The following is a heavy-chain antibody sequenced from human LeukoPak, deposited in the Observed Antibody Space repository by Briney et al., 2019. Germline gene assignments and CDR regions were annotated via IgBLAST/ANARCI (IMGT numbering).Heavy chain of an antibody. V-gene: IGHV4-59*08. J-gene: IGHJ6*02. CDR2: IYYSGST. Sequence: SETLSLTCTVSGGSISSYYWSWIRQPPGKGLEWIGYIYYSGSTNYNPFLKSRVTISVDTSKNQFSLKLSSVTAADTAVYYCARQDYYYGMDVWGQGTTVAVSS. CDR3: ARQDYYYGMDV. CDR1: GGSISSYY.